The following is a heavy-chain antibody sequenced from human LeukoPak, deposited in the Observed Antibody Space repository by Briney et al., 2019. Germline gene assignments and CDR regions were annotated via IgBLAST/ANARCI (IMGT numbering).Heavy chain of an antibody. D-gene: IGHD1-26*01. V-gene: IGHV5-51*01. J-gene: IGHJ3*02. CDR2: FYPPYSDA. CDR1: GYIFTNSW. CDR3: ARRGWGLTIVGATTGAFDI. Sequence: GESLKISCKGPGYIFTNSWIGRVLQMPANGLGWVGIFYPPYSDAKLRPSFPGQVIISADKSISTAFLQWSSLKASDTVLYYCARRGWGLTIVGATTGAFDIWGQGTMVTVSS.